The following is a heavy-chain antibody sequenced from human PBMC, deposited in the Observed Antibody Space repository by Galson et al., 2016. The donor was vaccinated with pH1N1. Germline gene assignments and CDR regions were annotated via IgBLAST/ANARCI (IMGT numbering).Heavy chain of an antibody. CDR3: TAYNWGSPFDV. J-gene: IGHJ3*01. D-gene: IGHD7-27*01. CDR2: ISPDGTDT. V-gene: IGHV3-74*01. Sequence: SLRLSYAASGFTFNNYWMYWVRQAPGKGLVWVSRISPDGTDTLNADSVRGRFTITRDNSKNTLFLLMNSLGAEDTAMYYCTAYNWGSPFDVWGQGTTVIVSS. CDR1: GFTFNNYW.